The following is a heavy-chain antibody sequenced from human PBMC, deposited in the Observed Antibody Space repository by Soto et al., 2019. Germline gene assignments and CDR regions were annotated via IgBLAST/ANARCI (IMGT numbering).Heavy chain of an antibody. CDR3: ARSTRDYGDYEYYYYGMDV. CDR1: GGSISSTFYY. Sequence: PSETLSLTCTVSGGSISSTFYYWVWIRQPPGKGREWIGPIYYSGSTSYNPSHNPSLQRRVTISVDTSKNQFSLKLSSVTAADTAVYYCARSTRDYGDYEYYYYGMDVWGQGTTVTVSS. CDR2: IYYSGST. D-gene: IGHD4-17*01. V-gene: IGHV4-39*01. J-gene: IGHJ6*02.